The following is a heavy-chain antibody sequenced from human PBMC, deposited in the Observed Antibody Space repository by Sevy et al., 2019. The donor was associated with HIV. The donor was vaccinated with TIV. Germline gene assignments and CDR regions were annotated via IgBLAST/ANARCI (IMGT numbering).Heavy chain of an antibody. Sequence: GGSLRLSCAASGFSFCDYDMHWVRQAPGKGLDWVAVISHAERHKNYAESVKVRFTISRVNFKNTLFLQMDSLRPEDTAVYFCARLVSCGGDCYYPDSWGQGALVTVSS. CDR1: GFSFCDYD. CDR3: ARLVSCGGDCYYPDS. V-gene: IGHV3-30*01. J-gene: IGHJ4*02. CDR2: ISHAERHK. D-gene: IGHD2-21*02.